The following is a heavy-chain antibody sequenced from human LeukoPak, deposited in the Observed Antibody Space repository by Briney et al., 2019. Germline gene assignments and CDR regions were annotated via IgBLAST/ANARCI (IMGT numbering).Heavy chain of an antibody. CDR2: ISSSGSYI. J-gene: IGHJ4*02. D-gene: IGHD7-27*01. CDR1: AFTFSSYS. CDR3: AREEGGKLGIDYYFDY. V-gene: IGHV3-21*01. Sequence: PGGSLRLSCAASAFTFSSYSMNWVRQAPGKGLEWVSSISSSGSYIYYADSVKGRFTISRDNAKNSLYLQMNSLRAEDTAVYYCAREEGGKLGIDYYFDYWGQGILVTVSS.